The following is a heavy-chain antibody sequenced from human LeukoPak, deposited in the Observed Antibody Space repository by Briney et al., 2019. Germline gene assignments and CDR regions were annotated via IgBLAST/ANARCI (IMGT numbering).Heavy chain of an antibody. CDR1: GFTVSHSY. CDR3: ARERLREPGLSWFDP. CDR2: IYSGGSA. D-gene: IGHD4-17*01. V-gene: IGHV3-66*01. J-gene: IGHJ5*02. Sequence: GGSLRLSCAVSGFTVSHSYMSWVRQAPGKGLEWVSVIYSGGSAYYADSVKGRFTISRDNSKNTLYLQMNSLRAEDTAVYYCARERLREPGLSWFDPWGQGTLVTVSS.